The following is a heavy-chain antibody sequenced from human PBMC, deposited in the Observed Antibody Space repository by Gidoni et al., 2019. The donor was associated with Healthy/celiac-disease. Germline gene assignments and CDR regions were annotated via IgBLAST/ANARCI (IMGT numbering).Heavy chain of an antibody. D-gene: IGHD6-13*01. V-gene: IGHV3-30-3*01. Sequence: QVQLVESGGGVVQPGRSLRLSCAAPGFTFSSYAMHWVRQAPGKGLEWVAVISYDGSNNYYADSVKGRFTISRDNSKNTLYLQMNSLSAEDTAVYYCARGHSSSWDDAFDLWGQGTMVTVSS. CDR1: GFTFSSYA. CDR3: ARGHSSSWDDAFDL. CDR2: ISYDGSNN. J-gene: IGHJ3*01.